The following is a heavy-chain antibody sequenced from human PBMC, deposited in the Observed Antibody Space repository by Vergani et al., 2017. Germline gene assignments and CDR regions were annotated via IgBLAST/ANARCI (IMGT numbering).Heavy chain of an antibody. D-gene: IGHD2-2*01. Sequence: VRLVESGGGVVQPGGSLRLSCVASGFTFSSFAMTWVRQAPGKGLEWVSAISGSGYTTHYADSVKGRFTISRDNSKNTLYLQMNSLRADDTAVYYCAKSERYCSTTSCFSFASDYWGQGTLVTVSS. CDR2: ISGSGYTT. CDR1: GFTFSSFA. J-gene: IGHJ4*02. V-gene: IGHV3-23*04. CDR3: AKSERYCSTTSCFSFASDY.